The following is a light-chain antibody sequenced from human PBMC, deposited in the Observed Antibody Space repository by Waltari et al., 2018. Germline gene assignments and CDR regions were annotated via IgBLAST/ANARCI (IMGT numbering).Light chain of an antibody. CDR3: SSYTSSSTRV. J-gene: IGLJ2*01. CDR1: SSDVGGYNY. Sequence: QSALTHPASVSGSPGQSITISCTGTSSDVGGYNYVSWYQQHPGKAPKLLIYWVSNRPSGVSNRCPGSKSGNTASLTISGLQAEDEADYYCSSYTSSSTRVFGGGTKLTVL. CDR2: WVS. V-gene: IGLV2-14*01.